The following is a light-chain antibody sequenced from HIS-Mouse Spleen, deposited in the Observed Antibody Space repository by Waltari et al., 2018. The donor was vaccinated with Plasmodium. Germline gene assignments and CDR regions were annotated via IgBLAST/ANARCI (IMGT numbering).Light chain of an antibody. J-gene: IGKJ1*01. CDR1: QSVSSN. CDR2: GAS. CDR3: QQYNNWPWT. V-gene: IGKV3-15*01. Sequence: EIVITHSPATLSVSQGERATLSCRASQSVSSNLAWYQQKPGQAPRLLIYGASTRATGIPARFSGSGSGTEFTLTISSLQSEDFAVYYCQQYNNWPWTFGQGTKVEIK.